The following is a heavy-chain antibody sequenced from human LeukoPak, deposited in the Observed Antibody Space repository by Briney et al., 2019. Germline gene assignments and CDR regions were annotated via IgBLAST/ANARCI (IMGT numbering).Heavy chain of an antibody. CDR2: TSSSSSYT. J-gene: IGHJ4*02. CDR3: ARVYSDGYNSYFDY. V-gene: IGHV3-11*05. D-gene: IGHD5-24*01. Sequence: GGSLRLSCAASGFTFSDYYMSWIRQAPGKGLEWVSYTSSSSSYTNYADSVKGRFTISRDNAKNSLYLQMNSLRAEDTAVYYCARVYSDGYNSYFDYWGQGTLVTVSS. CDR1: GFTFSDYY.